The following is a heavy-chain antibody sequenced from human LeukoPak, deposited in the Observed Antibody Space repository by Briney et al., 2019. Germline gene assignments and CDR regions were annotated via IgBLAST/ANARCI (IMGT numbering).Heavy chain of an antibody. CDR3: ARDRDGSGSYFTYWFDP. J-gene: IGHJ5*02. Sequence: GGSLRLSCVVSGFTFSTYGRFAMHWLRQAPGKGLEWVAVLSYDGSEKKYADSVKGRFTIPRDNSKNIVYLEMNSLRVDDTAVYSCARDRDGSGSYFTYWFDPWGQGTLVTVSS. D-gene: IGHD3-10*01. V-gene: IGHV3-30*01. CDR2: LSYDGSEK. CDR1: GFTFSTYGRFA.